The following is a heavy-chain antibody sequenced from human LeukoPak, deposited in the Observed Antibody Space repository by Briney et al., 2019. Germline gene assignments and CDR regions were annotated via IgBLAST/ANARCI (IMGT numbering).Heavy chain of an antibody. J-gene: IGHJ4*02. D-gene: IGHD6-13*01. CDR3: ARDSYSSTWSPSYYFDY. CDR2: IYYSGST. CDR1: GGSIYRSTYY. Sequence: SETLSLTCTVSGGSIYRSTYYWGWFRQPPGKGLEWIGTIYYSGSTYYNPSLKSRVTMSVDTSKNQFSLRLSSATAADTAVYYCARDSYSSTWSPSYYFDYWGQGTLVTVSS. V-gene: IGHV4-39*07.